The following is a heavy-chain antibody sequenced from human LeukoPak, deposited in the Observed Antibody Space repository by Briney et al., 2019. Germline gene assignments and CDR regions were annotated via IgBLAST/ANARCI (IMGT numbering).Heavy chain of an antibody. J-gene: IGHJ6*02. CDR1: GFTFSSYW. D-gene: IGHD5-18*01. V-gene: IGHV3-7*01. CDR3: AGDRERGYSYGFYYYYGVDV. Sequence: PGGSLRLSCAASGFTFSSYWMSWVRQAPGKGLEWVANIKQDGSEKYYVDSVKGRFTISRDNAKNSLYLQMNSLKAEDTAVYYCAGDRERGYSYGFYYYYGVDVWGQGTTVTVSS. CDR2: IKQDGSEK.